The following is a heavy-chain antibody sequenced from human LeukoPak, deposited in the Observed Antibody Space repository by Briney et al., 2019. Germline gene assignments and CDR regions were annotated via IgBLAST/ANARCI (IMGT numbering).Heavy chain of an antibody. V-gene: IGHV3-21*01. Sequence: GGSLRLSCAASGFTFSSYMMNWVRQAPGKGLEWVSSINSSSSYIYYADSVKGRFTISRDNAKNSLYLQMNSLRAEDTAVHYCARDHGDIVVVVAAHYYYGMDVWGQGTTVTVSS. D-gene: IGHD2-15*01. CDR3: ARDHGDIVVVVAAHYYYGMDV. J-gene: IGHJ6*02. CDR1: GFTFSSYM. CDR2: INSSSSYI.